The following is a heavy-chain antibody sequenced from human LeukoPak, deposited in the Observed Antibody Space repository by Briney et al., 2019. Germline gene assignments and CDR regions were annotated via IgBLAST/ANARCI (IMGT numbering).Heavy chain of an antibody. V-gene: IGHV1-18*01. Sequence: ASVKVSCKASGYILTDYGITWVRQAPGQGLEWMGWINSYTEDTDYARKFQGRVTMTINKSTSTAYMELSSLTSADTAVYYCARLGQQLILWFDPWGQGTLVTVSS. CDR1: GYILTDYG. CDR2: INSYTEDT. CDR3: ARLGQQLILWFDP. J-gene: IGHJ5*02. D-gene: IGHD6-13*01.